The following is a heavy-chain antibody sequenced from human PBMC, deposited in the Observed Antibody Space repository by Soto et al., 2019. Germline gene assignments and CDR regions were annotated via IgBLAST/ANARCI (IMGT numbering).Heavy chain of an antibody. J-gene: IGHJ4*02. CDR2: IWYDGSNK. CDR1: GFTFSSYG. Sequence: QVQLVESGGGVVQPGRSLRLSCAASGFTFSSYGMHWVRQAPGKGLEWVAVIWYDGSNKYYADSVKGRFTISRDNSKNTLYLQMNSLRAEDTAVYYCARRRSSIAAAVLDYWGQGTLVTVSS. D-gene: IGHD6-13*01. CDR3: ARRRSSIAAAVLDY. V-gene: IGHV3-33*01.